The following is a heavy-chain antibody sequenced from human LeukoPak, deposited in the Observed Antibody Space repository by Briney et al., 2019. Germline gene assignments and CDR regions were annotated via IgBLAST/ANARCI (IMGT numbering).Heavy chain of an antibody. D-gene: IGHD3-3*01. V-gene: IGHV3-23*01. CDR1: GFTFSSYA. J-gene: IGHJ4*02. Sequence: GGSLRLSCAASGFTFSSYAMSWVRQAPGKGLEWVSAISGSGGSTYYADSVEGRFTISRDNSKNTLYLQMNSLRAEDTAVYYCAKPNYDFWSGYPDYWGQGTLVTVSS. CDR2: ISGSGGST. CDR3: AKPNYDFWSGYPDY.